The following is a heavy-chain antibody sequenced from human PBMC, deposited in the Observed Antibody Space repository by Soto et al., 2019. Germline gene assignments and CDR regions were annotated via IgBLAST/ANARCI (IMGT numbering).Heavy chain of an antibody. CDR1: GYTFIDYG. D-gene: IGHD2-8*01. CDR2: ISAYNGNK. CDR3: ARQDYCTTSTCYTAPPAY. Sequence: QVPLVQSGSEVKKPGASVKVSCKTSGYTFIDYGISWVRQAPGQGPEWMGWISAYNGNKKYAERVQDRVTMTTDTSTNTAFMELRSLRSDDTAVYYCARQDYCTTSTCYTAPPAYWGQGTLVTVSS. J-gene: IGHJ4*02. V-gene: IGHV1-18*04.